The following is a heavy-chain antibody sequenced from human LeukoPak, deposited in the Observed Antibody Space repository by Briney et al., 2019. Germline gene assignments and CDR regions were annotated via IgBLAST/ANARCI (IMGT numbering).Heavy chain of an antibody. V-gene: IGHV3-48*03. CDR1: GFTFNNYD. D-gene: IGHD2/OR15-2a*01. J-gene: IGHJ4*02. CDR3: ARDVLQRH. CDR2: ISSSGSSI. Sequence: GGPLRLSCAASGFTFNNYDMKWVRQAPGKGREWVSYISSSGSSIYYAHSVRARFTISRDKAKNSLYLQVNNLRAEDTAVYYCARDVLQRHWGQGTLVTVSS.